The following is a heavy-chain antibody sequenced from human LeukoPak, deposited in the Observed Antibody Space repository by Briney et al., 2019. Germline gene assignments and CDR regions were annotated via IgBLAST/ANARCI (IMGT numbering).Heavy chain of an antibody. D-gene: IGHD2-2*01. CDR1: GFTFSSYG. CDR3: AKELSCSSTSCSYYYYYGMDV. Sequence: GGSLRLSCVVSGFTFSSYGMHWVRQAPGKGLEWVAVISYDGSNKYYADSVKGRFTISRDNSKNTLYLQMNSLRAEDTAVYYCAKELSCSSTSCSYYYYYGMDVWGQGTTVTVSS. CDR2: ISYDGSNK. J-gene: IGHJ6*02. V-gene: IGHV3-30*18.